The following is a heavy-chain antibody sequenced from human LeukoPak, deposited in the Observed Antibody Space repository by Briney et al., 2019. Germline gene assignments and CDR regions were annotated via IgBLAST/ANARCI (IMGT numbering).Heavy chain of an antibody. Sequence: SETLPLTCTVSGYSISSGYYWGWIRQPPGKGLEWIGNIYPTGSTYYNPSLKSRVTISVDTSKNQFSLKVSSVSAADTAVYFCARGGGRPESPYSDWGQGTLVIVSS. D-gene: IGHD4-11*01. CDR2: IYPTGST. V-gene: IGHV4-38-2*02. CDR1: GYSISSGYY. J-gene: IGHJ4*02. CDR3: ARGGGRPESPYSD.